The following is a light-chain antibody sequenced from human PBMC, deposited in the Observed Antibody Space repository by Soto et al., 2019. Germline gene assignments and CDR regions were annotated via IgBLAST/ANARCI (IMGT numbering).Light chain of an antibody. J-gene: IGLJ1*01. Sequence: QSALTQPASVSGSPGQSITISCTGTSSEVGAYDFVSWYQQHPDKAPKLMIYEVRNRPSGVSNRFSGSKSVNTATLTISGLQAEDEADYYCSSYTTSSTRVFGTGTKVTV. V-gene: IGLV2-14*03. CDR3: SSYTTSSTRV. CDR1: SSEVGAYDF. CDR2: EVR.